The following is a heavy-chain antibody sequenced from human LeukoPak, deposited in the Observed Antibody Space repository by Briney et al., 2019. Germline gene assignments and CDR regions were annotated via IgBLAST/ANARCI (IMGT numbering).Heavy chain of an antibody. J-gene: IGHJ3*02. CDR2: INSDGSST. V-gene: IGHV3-74*01. D-gene: IGHD3-16*01. Sequence: PGGSLRLSCAASGFTFSHYWMQWVRQAPGQGLVWVSRINSDGSSTTYADSVKGRFTISRDNAKNTLYLQMNSLRAEDTAEYYCARVWGSDAFDIWGQGTMVTVSS. CDR1: GFTFSHYW. CDR3: ARVWGSDAFDI.